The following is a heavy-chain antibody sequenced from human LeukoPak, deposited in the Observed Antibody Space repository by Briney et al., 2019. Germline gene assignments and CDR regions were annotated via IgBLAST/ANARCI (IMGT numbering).Heavy chain of an antibody. CDR3: ARRLVVPAGGYNWFDP. Sequence: SETLSLTCAVYGGSFSGYYWSWIRQPPGKGLEWIGEINHSGSTNYNPSLKSRVTISVDTSKNQFSLKLSSVTAADTAVYYCARRLVVPAGGYNWFDPWGQGTLVTVSS. V-gene: IGHV4-34*01. CDR2: INHSGST. J-gene: IGHJ5*02. D-gene: IGHD2-2*01. CDR1: GGSFSGYY.